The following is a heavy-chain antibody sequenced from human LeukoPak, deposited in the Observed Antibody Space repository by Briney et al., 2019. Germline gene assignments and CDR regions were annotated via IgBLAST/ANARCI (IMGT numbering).Heavy chain of an antibody. Sequence: GASVKVSCTVSGYTLTELSMHWVRQAPGKGLEWMGGFDPEDGETIYAQKFQGRVTMTEDTSTDTAYMELSSLRSEDTAVYYCATSGYSSSWYFLRRLKTSYYFDYWGQGTLVTVSS. D-gene: IGHD6-13*01. V-gene: IGHV1-24*01. CDR1: GYTLTELS. J-gene: IGHJ4*02. CDR2: FDPEDGET. CDR3: ATSGYSSSWYFLRRLKTSYYFDY.